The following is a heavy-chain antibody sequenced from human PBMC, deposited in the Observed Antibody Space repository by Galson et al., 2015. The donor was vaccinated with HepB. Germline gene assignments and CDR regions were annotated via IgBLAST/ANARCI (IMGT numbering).Heavy chain of an antibody. CDR3: AKGTGGATTEGRYYYYGMDV. V-gene: IGHV3-30*18. CDR1: GFTFSSYG. Sequence: SLRLSCAASGFTFSSYGMHWVRQAPGKGLEWVAVISYDGSNKYYADSAKGRFTISRDNSKNTLYLQMNSLRAEDTAVYYCAKGTGGATTEGRYYYYGMDVWGQGTTVTVSS. J-gene: IGHJ6*02. D-gene: IGHD1-26*01. CDR2: ISYDGSNK.